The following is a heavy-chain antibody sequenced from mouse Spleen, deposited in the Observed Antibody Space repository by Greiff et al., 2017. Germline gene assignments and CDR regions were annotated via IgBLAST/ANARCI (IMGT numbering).Heavy chain of an antibody. CDR1: GYTFTSYW. J-gene: IGHJ2*02. Sequence: VKLQQPGAELVNPGSSVKLSCKASGYTFTSYWMHWVKQRPGQGLEWIAMIHPNSDTTSYNEKFKRRATLTVDRSSSTAYMQLSSLTSEDSAVYYCARSGYGAYFDYWGQGTFLTVSS. D-gene: IGHD1-1*02. CDR3: ARSGYGAYFDY. V-gene: IGHV1-64*01. CDR2: IHPNSDTT.